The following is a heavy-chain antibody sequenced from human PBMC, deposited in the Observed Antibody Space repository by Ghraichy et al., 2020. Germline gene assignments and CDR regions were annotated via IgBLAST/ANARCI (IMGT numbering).Heavy chain of an antibody. Sequence: GGSLRLSCAASGFTFSSYSMDWVRLAPGKGLEWVSYISSSGSTIYYADSVKGRFTISRDNAKNSLYLQMNSLRDEDTAVYYCARGVYSNSSGRFDPWGQGTLVTVSS. J-gene: IGHJ5*02. V-gene: IGHV3-48*02. CDR1: GFTFSSYS. CDR3: ARGVYSNSSGRFDP. CDR2: ISSSGSTI. D-gene: IGHD6-6*01.